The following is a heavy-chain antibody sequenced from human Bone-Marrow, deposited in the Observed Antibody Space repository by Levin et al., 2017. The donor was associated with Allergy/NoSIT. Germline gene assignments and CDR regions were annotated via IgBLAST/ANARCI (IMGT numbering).Heavy chain of an antibody. CDR2: IYYTGST. V-gene: IGHV4-59*01. D-gene: IGHD3-22*01. CDR1: GASISGYY. J-gene: IGHJ4*02. CDR3: ARVGGDYYDSTGYYYY. Sequence: SQTLSLTCTVSGASISGYYWSWIRQPPGKGLEWIGYIYYTGSTNYNPSLKSRVTISVDTSKNQFSLKLRSVTAADTAVYYCARVGGDYYDSTGYYYYWGQGTLVTVSS.